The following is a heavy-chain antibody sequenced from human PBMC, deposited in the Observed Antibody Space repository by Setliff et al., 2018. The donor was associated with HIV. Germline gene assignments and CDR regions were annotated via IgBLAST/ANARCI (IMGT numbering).Heavy chain of an antibody. CDR2: IKQDGSEK. V-gene: IGHV3-7*01. Sequence: GGSLRLSCAASGFTFSSYWMSWVRQAPGKGLEWVANIKQDGSEKYYVDSVKGRFTISRDNAKDSLYLQMNSLRAEDTAVYYCARGLNYYGSGSYYTGFDYWGQGTLVTVSS. CDR3: ARGLNYYGSGSYYTGFDY. D-gene: IGHD3-10*01. CDR1: GFTFSSYW. J-gene: IGHJ4*02.